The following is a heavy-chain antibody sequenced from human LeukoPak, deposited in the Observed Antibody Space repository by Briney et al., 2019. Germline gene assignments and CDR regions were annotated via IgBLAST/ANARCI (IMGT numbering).Heavy chain of an antibody. CDR2: ISGSGGST. J-gene: IGHJ3*02. Sequence: PGGSLRLSCAASGFTFSSYAMSWVRQAPGKGLEWVSAISGSGGSTYYADSVKGRFTISRDNSKNTLYLQMNSLRAEDTAVYYCAHTHQGDDAFDIWGQGTMVTVSS. V-gene: IGHV3-23*01. CDR3: AHTHQGDDAFDI. D-gene: IGHD2-21*02. CDR1: GFTFSSYA.